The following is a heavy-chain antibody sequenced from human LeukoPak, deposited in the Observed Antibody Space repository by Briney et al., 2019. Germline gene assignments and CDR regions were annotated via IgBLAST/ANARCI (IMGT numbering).Heavy chain of an antibody. CDR1: GLTFSDYG. Sequence: GGSLRLSFVASGLTFSDYGMHWVCQAPGKGLEWVSFIRYDGSNEYYADSVKGRFTISRDNSKNTLNLQMNSLRGEDTAVYYCAKGPWILFWGQGTLVTVSS. CDR2: IRYDGSNE. V-gene: IGHV3-30*02. CDR3: AKGPWILF. D-gene: IGHD5-18*01. J-gene: IGHJ4*02.